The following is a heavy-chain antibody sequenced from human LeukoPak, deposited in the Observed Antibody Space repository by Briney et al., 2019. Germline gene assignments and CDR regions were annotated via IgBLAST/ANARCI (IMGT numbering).Heavy chain of an antibody. Sequence: SETLSLTCTVSGGSISSGGYYWSWIRQHPGKGLEWIGYIYYSGSTYYNPSLKSRVTISVYTSKNQFSLKLSSVTAADTAVYYCARWGQTTVTTSYNWFDPWGQGTLVTVSS. V-gene: IGHV4-31*03. CDR2: IYYSGST. J-gene: IGHJ5*02. CDR1: GGSISSGGYY. D-gene: IGHD4-17*01. CDR3: ARWGQTTVTTSYNWFDP.